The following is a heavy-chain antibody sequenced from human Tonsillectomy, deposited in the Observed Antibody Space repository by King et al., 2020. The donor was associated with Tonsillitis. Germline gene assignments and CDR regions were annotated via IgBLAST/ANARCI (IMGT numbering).Heavy chain of an antibody. J-gene: IGHJ5*02. V-gene: IGHV1-46*01. Sequence: VQLVESGAEVKKPGASVKVSCKASGYTFTSYYMHWVRQAPGQGLEWMGIINPSGGSTSYAQKFQGRVTMTRDTSTSTVYMELSSLRSEDTAVYYCARDPIRRNPYYYDSSGYYCWFDPWGQGTLGTVSS. D-gene: IGHD3-22*01. CDR3: ARDPIRRNPYYYDSSGYYCWFDP. CDR1: GYTFTSYY. CDR2: INPSGGST.